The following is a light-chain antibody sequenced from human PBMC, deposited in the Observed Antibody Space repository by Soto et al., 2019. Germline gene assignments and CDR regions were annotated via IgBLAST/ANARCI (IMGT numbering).Light chain of an antibody. V-gene: IGKV1-39*01. CDR2: AAS. Sequence: DIQMTQSPSSLSASIGDRVTIICRASQSIDSYLNWYQQKPGKAPKLLIYAASSLQVGVPSRFSGSGSGTDFTLTISSLQPEDFATYYCQQSYDTPHTFAQGTRLDI. CDR3: QQSYDTPHT. CDR1: QSIDSY. J-gene: IGKJ2*01.